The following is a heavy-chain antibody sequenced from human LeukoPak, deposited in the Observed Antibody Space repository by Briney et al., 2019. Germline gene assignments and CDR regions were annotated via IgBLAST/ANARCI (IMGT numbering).Heavy chain of an antibody. V-gene: IGHV3-53*01. CDR2: IYSGGST. CDR3: ARDEEVHRVVVPAAGYDY. Sequence: GGSLRLSCAASGFTVSSNYMSWVRQAPGKGLEWVSVIYSGGSTYYADSVKGRFTISRDNSKNTLYLQMNSLRAEDTAVYYCARDEEVHRVVVPAAGYDYWGQGTLVTVSS. D-gene: IGHD2-2*01. CDR1: GFTVSSNY. J-gene: IGHJ4*02.